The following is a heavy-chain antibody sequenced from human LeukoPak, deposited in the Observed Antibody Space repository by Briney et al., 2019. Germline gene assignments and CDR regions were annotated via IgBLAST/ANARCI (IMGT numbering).Heavy chain of an antibody. CDR3: ARGEHDYGDYYFDY. V-gene: IGHV4-4*02. J-gene: IGHJ4*02. CDR1: GGSISSSNW. CDR2: IYHSGST. D-gene: IGHD4-17*01. Sequence: SETLSLTCAVSGGSISSSNWWTWFRPPPGKGLEWIGEIYHSGSTNYNPSLKSRVTISVDKSKNQFSLKLSSVTAADTAVYYCARGEHDYGDYYFDYWGQGTLVTVSS.